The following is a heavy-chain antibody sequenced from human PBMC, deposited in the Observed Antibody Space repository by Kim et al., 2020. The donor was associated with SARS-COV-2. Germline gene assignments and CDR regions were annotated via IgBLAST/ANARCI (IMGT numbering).Heavy chain of an antibody. CDR3: ARVQNTVVTYYDY. Sequence: ASVKVSCKASGYTFTSYAMHWVRQAPGQRLEWMGWINAGNGNTKYSQKFQGRVTITRDTSASTAYMELSSLRSEDTAVYYCARVQNTVVTYYDYWGQGTLVTVSS. J-gene: IGHJ4*02. D-gene: IGHD2-21*02. CDR1: GYTFTSYA. CDR2: INAGNGNT. V-gene: IGHV1-3*01.